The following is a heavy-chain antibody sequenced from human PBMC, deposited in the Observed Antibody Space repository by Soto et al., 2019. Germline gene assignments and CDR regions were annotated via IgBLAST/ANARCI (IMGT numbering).Heavy chain of an antibody. CDR3: AKEGYEAAAGTEPFDY. J-gene: IGHJ4*02. V-gene: IGHV3-23*01. D-gene: IGHD6-13*01. CDR2: ISGSGGST. CDR1: GFTFSSYA. Sequence: GGSLRLSCAASGFTFSSYAMNWVRQAPGKGLEWVSGISGSGGSTYYADSVKGRFTISRDNSKNTLYLQMNSLRAEDTAVYYCAKEGYEAAAGTEPFDYWGQGTLVTVSS.